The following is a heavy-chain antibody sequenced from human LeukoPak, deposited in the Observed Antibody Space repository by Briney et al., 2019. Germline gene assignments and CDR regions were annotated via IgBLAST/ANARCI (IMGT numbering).Heavy chain of an antibody. V-gene: IGHV4-34*01. CDR2: INHSGST. Sequence: SETLSLTCAVYGGSFSGYYWSWIRQPPGKGLEWIGEINHSGSTNYNPSLKSRVTISVDTSKNQFSLKLSSVTAADTAVYYCATLWGGTLRYFDWSDDAFDIWGQGTMVTVSS. D-gene: IGHD3-9*01. CDR1: GGSFSGYY. CDR3: ATLWGGTLRYFDWSDDAFDI. J-gene: IGHJ3*02.